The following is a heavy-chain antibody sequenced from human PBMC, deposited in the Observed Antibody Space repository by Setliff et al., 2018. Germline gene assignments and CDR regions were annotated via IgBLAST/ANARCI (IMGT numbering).Heavy chain of an antibody. CDR2: INPNSGGT. J-gene: IGHJ4*02. V-gene: IGHV1-2*02. Sequence: ASVKVSCKASGYTFPGYYIHWVRQAPGQGLEWMGYINPNSGGTSSAQNFQGRVTITRDTSIDTAFMELSRLTSDGTAMYYCATEMGLKHLDYWGQGTLVTVSS. D-gene: IGHD1-26*01. CDR3: ATEMGLKHLDY. CDR1: GYTFPGYY.